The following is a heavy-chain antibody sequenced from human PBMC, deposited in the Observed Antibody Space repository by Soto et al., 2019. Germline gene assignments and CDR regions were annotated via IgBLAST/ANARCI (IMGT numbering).Heavy chain of an antibody. CDR3: ARDKIYCSGGSCYGFGAFDI. J-gene: IGHJ3*02. D-gene: IGHD2-15*01. CDR2: ISSSSSYI. Sequence: GGSLRLSCAASGFTFSSYSMNWVRQAPGKGLEWVSSISSSSSYIYYADSVKGRFTISRDNAKNSLYLQMNSLRAEDTAVYYCARDKIYCSGGSCYGFGAFDIWGQGTMVTVSS. CDR1: GFTFSSYS. V-gene: IGHV3-21*01.